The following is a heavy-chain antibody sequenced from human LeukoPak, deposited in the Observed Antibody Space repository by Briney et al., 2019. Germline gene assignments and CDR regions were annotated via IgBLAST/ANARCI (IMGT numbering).Heavy chain of an antibody. Sequence: GGALRLSRAASGFTLRSYAMSWVRQAPGKGLEGVSIISGSGGITYYADSVRGRFAISRDNSKNTLYLQMNSLRAEDSAIYYCAKGQKLFGGVIVFIDSWGQGAQVTVSS. CDR2: ISGSGGIT. CDR3: AKGQKLFGGVIVFIDS. V-gene: IGHV3-23*01. J-gene: IGHJ4*02. CDR1: GFTLRSYA. D-gene: IGHD3-16*02.